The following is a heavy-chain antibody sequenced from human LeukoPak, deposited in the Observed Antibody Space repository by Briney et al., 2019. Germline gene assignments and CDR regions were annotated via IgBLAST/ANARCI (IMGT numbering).Heavy chain of an antibody. Sequence: SETLSLTCTVSGGSISSGDYYWSWIRQPPGKGLEWIGHTHYSGITYYSPSLKSRLTISVDTSKNQFSLKLSSVTAADTAVYHCARARAYSSRWYYFDYWGQGTLVTVSS. D-gene: IGHD6-13*01. CDR1: GGSISSGDYY. CDR2: THYSGIT. J-gene: IGHJ4*02. V-gene: IGHV4-30-4*08. CDR3: ARARAYSSRWYYFDY.